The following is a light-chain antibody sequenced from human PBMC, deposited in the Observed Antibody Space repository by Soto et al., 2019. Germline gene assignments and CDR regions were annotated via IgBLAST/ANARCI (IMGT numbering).Light chain of an antibody. CDR1: SSDAGYYDY. CDR2: EVT. CDR3: SSYAGSNNFV. J-gene: IGLJ1*01. Sequence: QSVLTQPPSASGFPGQSVTISCTGTSSDAGYYDYVSWYQQHPGKAPKLVIYEVTKRPSGVPDRVSASKSGNTASLTVSGLRAEDEADYYCSSYAGSNNFVFGSGTKVTV. V-gene: IGLV2-8*01.